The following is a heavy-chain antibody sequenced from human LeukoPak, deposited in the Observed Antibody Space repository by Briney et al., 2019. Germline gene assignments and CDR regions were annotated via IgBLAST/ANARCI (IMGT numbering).Heavy chain of an antibody. CDR1: GYTFTSYD. J-gene: IGHJ6*03. CDR2: MNPNSSNT. D-gene: IGHD2-2*01. V-gene: IGHV1-8*01. CDR3: ARRGRKRVPAATTTDYYYYMDV. Sequence: VASVKVSCKASGYTFTSYDINWVRQATGQELEWMGWMNPNSSNTGYAQKFQGRVTMTRNTSISTAYMELSSLRSEDTAVYYCARRGRKRVPAATTTDYYYYMDVWGKGTTVTVSS.